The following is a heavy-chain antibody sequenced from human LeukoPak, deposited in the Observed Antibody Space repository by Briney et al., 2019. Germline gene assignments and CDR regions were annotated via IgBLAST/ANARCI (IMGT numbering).Heavy chain of an antibody. J-gene: IGHJ5*02. CDR1: GGSLTTYY. Sequence: SETLSLTCTVSGGSLTTYYWSWFRQPPGRGLELIGYIYSSGTTNYNPSLKSRVTISIDTSKNQFSLKLRSVTAADTAVYYCARAPIPYDRSRTDYRFDPWGQGTLVTVAS. CDR2: IYSSGTT. V-gene: IGHV4-59*01. D-gene: IGHD3-16*01. CDR3: ARAPIPYDRSRTDYRFDP.